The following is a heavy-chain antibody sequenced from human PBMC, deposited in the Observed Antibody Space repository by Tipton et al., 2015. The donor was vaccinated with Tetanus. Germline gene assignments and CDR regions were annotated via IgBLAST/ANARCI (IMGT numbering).Heavy chain of an antibody. CDR3: ARLREIVSRSGWAFDY. V-gene: IGHV4-61*03. CDR1: GGSVRSGDYD. J-gene: IGHJ4*02. Sequence: TLSLTCTVSGGSVRSGDYDWNWIRQPPGKGLEWIGYVHYSGRTNKSPSLKSRVTMSVDTSKKDFSVRLGPVTAADTAVYYCARLREIVSRSGWAFDYWGQGILVTVSS. D-gene: IGHD5/OR15-5a*01. CDR2: VHYSGRT.